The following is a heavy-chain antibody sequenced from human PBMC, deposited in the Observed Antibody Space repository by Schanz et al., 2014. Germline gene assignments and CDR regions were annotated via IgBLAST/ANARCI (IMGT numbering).Heavy chain of an antibody. CDR2: ISSGGNP. V-gene: IGHV3-23*04. CDR1: GFTFSSYA. J-gene: IGHJ6*03. CDR3: AKGPYYYYYMDV. Sequence: VQLVESGGGLVKPGGSLRLSCAASGFTFSSYAMSWVRQAPGKGLEWVSSISSGGNPYYANSVKGRFGISGDSSKYTVYLQMNSLRADDTAVYYCAKGPYYYYYMDVWGNGTTVTVSS.